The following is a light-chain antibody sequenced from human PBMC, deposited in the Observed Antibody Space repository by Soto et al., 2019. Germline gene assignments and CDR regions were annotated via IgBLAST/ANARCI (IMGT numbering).Light chain of an antibody. J-gene: IGKJ3*01. Sequence: DIQMIQSPSSLSASVGDRVTVTCRSSQSIGGYLNWYQQKPGKAPKLLMHAASTLQSGVPSRFSGSGSGTDYTLTISSLQPEDFATYCCQQSYSNPFTFGPGTQVEIK. V-gene: IGKV1-39*01. CDR2: AAS. CDR1: QSIGGY. CDR3: QQSYSNPFT.